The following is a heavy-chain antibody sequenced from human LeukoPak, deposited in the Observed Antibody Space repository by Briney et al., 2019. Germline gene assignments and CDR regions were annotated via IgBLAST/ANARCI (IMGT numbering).Heavy chain of an antibody. CDR1: GYTFTGYY. CDR2: INPNSGGT. J-gene: IGHJ6*02. CDR3: ARTPQVYYYCGMDV. Sequence: GASVTVSFKASGYTFTGYYMHWVRQAPRQALEWMGWINPNSGGTNYAQTFQGRVTMTRYKSISTAYMELSRLRSDDTAVYYCARTPQVYYYCGMDVWGQGTTITVSS. V-gene: IGHV1-2*02.